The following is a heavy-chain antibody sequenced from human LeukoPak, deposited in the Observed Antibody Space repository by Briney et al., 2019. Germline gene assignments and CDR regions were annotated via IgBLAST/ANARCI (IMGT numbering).Heavy chain of an antibody. CDR3: AIDYYDSSGYFDY. J-gene: IGHJ4*02. CDR2: IIPIFGTA. D-gene: IGHD3-22*01. V-gene: IGHV1-69*13. CDR1: GGTFSSYA. Sequence: ASVKVSCKASGGTFSSYAISWVRQAPGQGLEWMGGIIPIFGTANYAQKFQGRVTITADESTSTAYMELSSLRSEDTAVYYCAIDYYDSSGYFDYWGQGTLVTVSS.